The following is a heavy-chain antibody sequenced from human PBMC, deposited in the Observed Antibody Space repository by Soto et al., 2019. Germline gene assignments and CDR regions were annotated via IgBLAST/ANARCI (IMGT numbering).Heavy chain of an antibody. D-gene: IGHD6-13*01. CDR2: IYHSGST. CDR1: GGSISSGGYS. J-gene: IGHJ1*01. CDR3: SASRQQLDNPFQH. V-gene: IGHV4-30-2*01. Sequence: QLQLQESGSGLVKPSQTLSLTCAVSGGSISSGGYSWSWIRQPPGKGLEWIGYIYHSGSTYYNPSLKSRVTISVDRSKNQFSLKLSSVTAADTAVYYCSASRQQLDNPFQHWGQGTLVTVSS.